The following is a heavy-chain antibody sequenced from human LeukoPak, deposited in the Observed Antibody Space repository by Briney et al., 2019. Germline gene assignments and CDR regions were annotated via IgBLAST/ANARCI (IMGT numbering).Heavy chain of an antibody. D-gene: IGHD6-13*01. V-gene: IGHV1-69*01. CDR2: IIPIFGTA. J-gene: IGHJ4*02. CDR1: GGTFSSYA. CDR3: AREKSSGIAAAGVDY. Sequence: SMKVSCKASGGTFSSYAISWVRQAPGQGLEWMGGIIPIFGTANYAQKFQGRVTITADESTSTAYMELSSLRSEDTAVYYCAREKSSGIAAAGVDYWGQGTLVTVSS.